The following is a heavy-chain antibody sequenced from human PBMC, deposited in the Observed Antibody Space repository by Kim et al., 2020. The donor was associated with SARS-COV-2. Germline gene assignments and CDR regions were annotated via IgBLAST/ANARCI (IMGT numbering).Heavy chain of an antibody. CDR3: AKSYDSSGIDY. J-gene: IGHJ4*02. D-gene: IGHD3-22*01. V-gene: IGHV3-30*02. Sequence: GGSLRLSCAASGFTFSTYGLHWVRQAPGRGLEWVAFLWYDGSYKYYADSVRGRFTISRDNSKNTLYLQVNSLRAEDTAVYYCAKSYDSSGIDYWGQGTL. CDR1: GFTFSTYG. CDR2: LWYDGSYK.